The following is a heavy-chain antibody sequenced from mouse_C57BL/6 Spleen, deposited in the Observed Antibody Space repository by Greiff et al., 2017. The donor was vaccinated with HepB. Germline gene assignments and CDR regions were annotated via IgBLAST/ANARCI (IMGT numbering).Heavy chain of an antibody. CDR2: IDPSDSET. J-gene: IGHJ3*01. V-gene: IGHV1-52*01. Sequence: QVQLQQPGAELVRPGSSVKLSCKASGYTFTSYWMQWVKQRPIQGLEWIGNIDPSDSETHYNQKFKDKATLTVDKSSSTAYMQLSSLTSEDSAVYYCARDDYFWFAYWGQGTLVTVSA. CDR3: ARDDYFWFAY. CDR1: GYTFTSYW. D-gene: IGHD2-4*01.